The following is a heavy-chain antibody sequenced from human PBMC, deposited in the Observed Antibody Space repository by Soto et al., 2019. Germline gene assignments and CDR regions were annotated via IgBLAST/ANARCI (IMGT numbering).Heavy chain of an antibody. Sequence: NPSETLSLTCAVYGGSFSGYYWSWIRQPPGKGLEWIGEINHSGSTNYNPSLKSRVTISVDTSKNQFSLKLSSVTAADTAVYYCARDEGSRFDYWGQGTLVTVSS. CDR1: GGSFSGYY. V-gene: IGHV4-34*01. CDR3: ARDEGSRFDY. CDR2: INHSGST. J-gene: IGHJ4*02.